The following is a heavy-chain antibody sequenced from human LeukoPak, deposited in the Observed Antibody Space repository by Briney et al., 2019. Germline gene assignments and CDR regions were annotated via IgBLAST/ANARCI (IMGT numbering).Heavy chain of an antibody. J-gene: IGHJ4*02. CDR1: GYTFTSYG. D-gene: IGHD3-22*01. CDR2: IRAYNGNT. Sequence: ASVKVSCKASGYTFTSYGISWVRQAPGQGLGWMGWIRAYNGNTNYAQKLQGRVTMTTDTSTSTAYMELRSLRSDDTAVYYCARADYYDGFDYWGQGTLVTVSS. V-gene: IGHV1-18*01. CDR3: ARADYYDGFDY.